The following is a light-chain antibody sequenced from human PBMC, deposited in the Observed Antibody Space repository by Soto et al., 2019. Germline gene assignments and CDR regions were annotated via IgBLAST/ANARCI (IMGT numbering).Light chain of an antibody. Sequence: QSVLTQPASMSGSPGQSVTISCAGTSGDIGGYNYVSWYQHHPGTAPKLIIYDVSSRPSGVSHRFSASKSGNTASLTVSGLQAEDEADYYCSSFSVASPLFGTGTKVTVL. J-gene: IGLJ1*01. CDR1: SGDIGGYNY. CDR3: SSFSVASPL. V-gene: IGLV2-14*01. CDR2: DVS.